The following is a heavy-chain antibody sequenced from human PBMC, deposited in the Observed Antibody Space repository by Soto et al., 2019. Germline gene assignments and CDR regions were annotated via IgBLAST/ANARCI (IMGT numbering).Heavy chain of an antibody. CDR3: ARVVTVGSLVPAASEYYFDY. CDR2: IIPIFGTA. CDR1: GGTFSSYA. J-gene: IGHJ4*02. V-gene: IGHV1-69*12. Sequence: QVQLVQSGAEVKKPGSSVKVSCKASGGTFSSYAISWVRQAPGQGLEWMGGIIPIFGTANYAQKFQGRVTITADESTSTAYMELSSLRSEDTAVYYCARVVTVGSLVPAASEYYFDYWGQGTLVTVSS. D-gene: IGHD2-2*01.